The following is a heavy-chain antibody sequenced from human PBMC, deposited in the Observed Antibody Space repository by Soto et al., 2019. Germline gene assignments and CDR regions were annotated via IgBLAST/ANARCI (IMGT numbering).Heavy chain of an antibody. CDR1: GYSFSQRY. J-gene: IGHJ4*02. V-gene: IGHV1-46*01. Sequence: GASVKVSCKAYGYSFSQRYVVWVRQAPGQGLEWMGVINPAGGNTSYAQKFQDRVTMTRDMSTSTVYLDLSSLRSEDTAVYYCAWSIVVVTALDYWGQGTLVTVSS. CDR2: INPAGGNT. D-gene: IGHD2-21*02. CDR3: AWSIVVVTALDY.